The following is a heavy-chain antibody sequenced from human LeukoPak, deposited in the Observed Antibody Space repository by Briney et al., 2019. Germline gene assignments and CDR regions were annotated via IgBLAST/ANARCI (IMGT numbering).Heavy chain of an antibody. V-gene: IGHV4-4*02. D-gene: IGHD3-3*01. CDR2: IYHSGST. Sequence: SGTLSLTCAVSGGSISSSNWWSWVRQPPGKGLEWTGEIYHSGSTNYNPSLKSRVTISVDKSKNQFSLKLSSVTAADTAVYYCARHRPHDFWSGYSKYYFDYWGQGTLVTVSS. CDR3: ARHRPHDFWSGYSKYYFDY. J-gene: IGHJ4*02. CDR1: GGSISSSNW.